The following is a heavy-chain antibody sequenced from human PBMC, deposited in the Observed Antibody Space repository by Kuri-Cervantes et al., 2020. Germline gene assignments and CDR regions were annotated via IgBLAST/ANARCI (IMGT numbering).Heavy chain of an antibody. CDR2: ISYDGSNK. CDR1: GFTFSSYA. J-gene: IGHJ6*02. V-gene: IGHV3-30-3*01. CDR3: ARDDITMVRGVIITIYGMDV. D-gene: IGHD3-10*01. Sequence: GESLKISCAASGFTFSSYAMHWVRQAPGKGLEWVAVISYDGSNKYYADSVKGRFTISRDNSKNTLYLQMNSLRAEDTAVYYCARDDITMVRGVIITIYGMDVWGQGTRSPSP.